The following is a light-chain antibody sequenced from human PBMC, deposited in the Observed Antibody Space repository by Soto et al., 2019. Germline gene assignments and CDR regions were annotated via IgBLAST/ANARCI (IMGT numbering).Light chain of an antibody. CDR3: QQYGSSQGYT. CDR2: GAS. V-gene: IGKV3-20*01. CDR1: QSVSSSY. Sequence: EIVLTQSPGTLSLSPGERATLSCRASQSVSSSYLAWYQQKPGQAPSLLIYGASSSATGIPDRFSGSGSGRDFTLTISSLEPEDFAVYYCQQYGSSQGYTFGQGTKLEIK. J-gene: IGKJ2*01.